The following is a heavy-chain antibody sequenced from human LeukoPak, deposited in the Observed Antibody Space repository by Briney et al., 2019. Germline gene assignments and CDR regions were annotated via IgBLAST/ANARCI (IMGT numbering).Heavy chain of an antibody. CDR3: ASFGISWRSSY. V-gene: IGHV3-74*01. J-gene: IGHJ4*02. CDR1: GFIFSSHW. Sequence: GGSLRLSCAASGFIFSSHWVHWVRQAPGKGLVWVSRISDDGSYTSNVDSVKGRFTIPRDNVNNMLYLHMNSLRAEDTAVYYCASFGISWRSSYWGQGTLVTVSS. CDR2: ISDDGSYT. D-gene: IGHD2-21*01.